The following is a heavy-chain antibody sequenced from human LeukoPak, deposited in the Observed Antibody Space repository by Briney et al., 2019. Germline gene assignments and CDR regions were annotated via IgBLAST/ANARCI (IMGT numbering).Heavy chain of an antibody. D-gene: IGHD6-19*01. CDR1: GYTFTSNA. Sequence: ASVKVSCKASGYTFTSNATHWVRQAPGQRLEWMGWINTGNGNTKYSQEFQGRVTITRDTSASTAYMELSSLRSEDMAVYYCARVVRYSSGPLTDLLPYYFDYWGQGTLVTVSS. CDR2: INTGNGNT. J-gene: IGHJ4*02. V-gene: IGHV1-3*03. CDR3: ARVVRYSSGPLTDLLPYYFDY.